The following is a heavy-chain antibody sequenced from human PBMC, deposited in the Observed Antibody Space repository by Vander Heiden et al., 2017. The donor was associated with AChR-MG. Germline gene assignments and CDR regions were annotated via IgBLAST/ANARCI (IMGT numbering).Heavy chain of an antibody. Sequence: EVQLVESGGGLVQPGGSLRISCAASGFPFNNAWMSWVGQTPGKGLECVGRIKSKSDGGKPDYPASSKGTFTSSRDDSINTLYLQMNSMKTEDTAVYYCMTVLYDGSSSGGFWGQVRLVAVAS. CDR2: IKSKSDGGKP. D-gene: IGHD6-6*01. CDR1: GFPFNNAW. V-gene: IGHV3-15*01. J-gene: IGHJ4*02. CDR3: MTVLYDGSSSGGF.